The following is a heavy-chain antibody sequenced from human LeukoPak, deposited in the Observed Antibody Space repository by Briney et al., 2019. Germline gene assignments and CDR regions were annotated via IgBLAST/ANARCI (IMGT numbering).Heavy chain of an antibody. CDR2: IYSGGNT. V-gene: IGHV3-53*01. CDR1: GFPFTSNY. Sequence: PGGSLSLSCAASGFPFTSNYMTGVRQAPGKGLEWVSVIYSGGNTYYADSVQGRFTISRDNSKNTVYLQMSGLISEATAVYYCAREVHGYYFDYWGQGILVTASS. CDR3: AREVHGYYFDY. J-gene: IGHJ4*02. D-gene: IGHD5-24*01.